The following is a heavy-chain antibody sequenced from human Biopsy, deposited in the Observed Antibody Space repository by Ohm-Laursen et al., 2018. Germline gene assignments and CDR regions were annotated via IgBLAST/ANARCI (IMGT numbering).Heavy chain of an antibody. CDR2: INPVGGST. Sequence: ASVKVSCKGSGYTFTNHYIHWVRQAPGQGLEWMGIINPVGGSTSYAQKFQGRVTLTTDTSTSTVHMELRSLRSDDTAVYYCARLLQTDGDGFWSGYYDYWGQGTLVTVSS. D-gene: IGHD3-3*01. CDR1: GYTFTNHY. J-gene: IGHJ4*02. V-gene: IGHV1-46*01. CDR3: ARLLQTDGDGFWSGYYDY.